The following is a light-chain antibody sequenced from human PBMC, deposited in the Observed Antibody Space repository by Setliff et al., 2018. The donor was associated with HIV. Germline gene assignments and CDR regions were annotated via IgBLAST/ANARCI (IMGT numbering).Light chain of an antibody. CDR1: SSNIGASYD. CDR2: DNN. CDR3: QSHDSSLSGYV. Sequence: QSALTQPPSVSGAPGQRVTISCTGSSSNIGASYDVHWYQQFPGTAPKLLIYDNNNWPSGVPDRFSGSKSGTSASLAITGLQAEDEADYYCQSHDSSLSGYVFGTGTKVTVL. J-gene: IGLJ1*01. V-gene: IGLV1-40*01.